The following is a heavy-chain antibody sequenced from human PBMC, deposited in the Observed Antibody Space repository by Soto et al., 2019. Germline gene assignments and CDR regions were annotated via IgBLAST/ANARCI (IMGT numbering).Heavy chain of an antibody. D-gene: IGHD2-2*01. CDR1: GFTFSSYA. CDR3: AIKTDIVIVPTWNYYYYMDV. J-gene: IGHJ6*03. V-gene: IGHV3-23*01. Sequence: PGGSLRLSCAASGFTFSSYAMSWVRQAPGKGLEWVSAISGSGGSTYYADSVKGRFTISRDNSNNTLYLQMNSLRAEDTVVYYCAIKTDIVIVPTWNYYYYMDVWGKGTTVTVSS. CDR2: ISGSGGST.